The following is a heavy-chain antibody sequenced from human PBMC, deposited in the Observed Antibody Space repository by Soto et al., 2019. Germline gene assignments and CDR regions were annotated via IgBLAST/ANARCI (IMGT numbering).Heavy chain of an antibody. D-gene: IGHD2-2*01. V-gene: IGHV3-21*01. J-gene: IGHJ3*02. CDR1: GFTFSSYS. Sequence: GGSLRLSCAASGFTFSSYSMNWVRQAPGKGLEWVSSISSSSSYIYYADSVKGRFTISRDNAKNSLYLQMNSLRAEDTAVYYCARDIVVVAGSFAFDIWGQGTMVTVSS. CDR2: ISSSSSYI. CDR3: ARDIVVVAGSFAFDI.